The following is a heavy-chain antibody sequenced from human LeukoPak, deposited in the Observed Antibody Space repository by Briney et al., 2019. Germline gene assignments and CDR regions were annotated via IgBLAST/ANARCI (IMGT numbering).Heavy chain of an antibody. CDR1: GFIVSSNY. D-gene: IGHD2-15*01. CDR2: IYSGGST. Sequence: PGGSLRLSCAASGFIVSSNYMSWVRQAPGKGLEWVSVIYSGGSTYYADSVKGRFTLSRDNSKNTLYLQMNSLRAEDTAVYYCARGGVVHYFDYWGQGTLVTVSS. V-gene: IGHV3-53*01. J-gene: IGHJ4*02. CDR3: ARGGVVHYFDY.